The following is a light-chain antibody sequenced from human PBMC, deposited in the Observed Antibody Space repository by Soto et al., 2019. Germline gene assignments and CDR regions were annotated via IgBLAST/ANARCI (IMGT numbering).Light chain of an antibody. CDR1: SSDIGDYDY. Sequence: QSALTQPASVSGSPGQSITLSCTGTSSDIGDYDYVSWYQQHPGKAPKLMIYEVINRPSGVSNRFSGSKSGNTASLTISGLQAEDEADYYCSSYTSSSTVVFGGGTKLTVL. CDR3: SSYTSSSTVV. V-gene: IGLV2-14*01. CDR2: EVI. J-gene: IGLJ2*01.